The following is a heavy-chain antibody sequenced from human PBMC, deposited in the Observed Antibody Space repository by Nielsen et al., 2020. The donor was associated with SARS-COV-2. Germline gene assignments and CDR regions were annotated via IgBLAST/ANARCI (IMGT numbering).Heavy chain of an antibody. CDR2: VSHSGST. CDR1: GGSVSSNDW. D-gene: IGHD2-2*01. V-gene: IGHV4-4*02. Sequence: SETLSLTCAVSGGSVSSNDWWTWVRQSPGKGLEWIGEVSHSGSTNYNPSLKSRVTLSMDKSKSQFSLRLTSVSAADTAVYFCARGNLVVVPSPILGLGPFFYDFSLNVWGKGTTVTVSS. J-gene: IGHJ6*04. CDR3: ARGNLVVVPSPILGLGPFFYDFSLNV.